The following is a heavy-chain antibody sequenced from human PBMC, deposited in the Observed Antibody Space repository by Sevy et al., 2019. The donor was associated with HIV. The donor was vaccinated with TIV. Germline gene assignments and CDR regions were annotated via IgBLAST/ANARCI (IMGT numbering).Heavy chain of an antibody. J-gene: IGHJ4*02. V-gene: IGHV3-23*01. CDR2: LSFGCGKI. CDR1: GFAFYDYS. Sequence: GGSLRLSCTASGFAFYDYSMSWIRQAPGKGLEWVATLSFGCGKINYADSVKGRFTISRDNSKNSFYLQMDDLRVEDTALYYCAREGCTRPHDYWGQGTRVTVSS. CDR3: AREGCTRPHDY. D-gene: IGHD2-8*01.